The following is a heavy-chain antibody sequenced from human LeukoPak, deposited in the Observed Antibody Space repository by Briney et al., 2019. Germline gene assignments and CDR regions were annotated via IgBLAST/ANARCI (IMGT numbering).Heavy chain of an antibody. CDR1: GFTFSSYA. D-gene: IGHD1-26*01. Sequence: PGGSLRLSCAASGFTFSSYAMSWVRQAPGKGLEWVSGISSSGANTYYADSVKGRFTISRDNSKNTLYLQMSSLRAEDTAVYYCAKNVVGTTDWGQGTLVTVAS. V-gene: IGHV3-23*01. J-gene: IGHJ1*01. CDR2: ISSSGANT. CDR3: AKNVVGTTD.